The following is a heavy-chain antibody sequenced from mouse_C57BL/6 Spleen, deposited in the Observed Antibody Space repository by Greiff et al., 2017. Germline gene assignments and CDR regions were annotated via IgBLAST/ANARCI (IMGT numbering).Heavy chain of an antibody. D-gene: IGHD1-1*01. J-gene: IGHJ4*01. CDR2: IDPSDSYT. CDR1: GYTFTSYW. V-gene: IGHV1-59*01. Sequence: QVQLQQPGAELVRPGTSVKLSCKASGYTFTSYWMHWVKQRPGQGLEWIGVIDPSDSYTNYNQKFKGKATLTVDTSSSTAYMQLSSLTSEDSAVYYCALITTVVRAMDYWGQGTSVTVSS. CDR3: ALITTVVRAMDY.